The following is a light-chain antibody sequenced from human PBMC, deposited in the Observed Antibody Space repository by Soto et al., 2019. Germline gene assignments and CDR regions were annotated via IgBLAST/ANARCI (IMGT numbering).Light chain of an antibody. CDR3: QEGTYWPA. J-gene: IGKJ4*01. Sequence: VVLTQSPTTLSLSPGERATLSCRTSLSVSVYVDWYQQKRSDATRLLFSDATYGAGGIPGRFSGSGSGKDFTLTISSLEPEDFAVYYCQEGTYWPAFGGGTKVDIK. CDR1: LSVSVY. V-gene: IGKV3-11*01. CDR2: DAT.